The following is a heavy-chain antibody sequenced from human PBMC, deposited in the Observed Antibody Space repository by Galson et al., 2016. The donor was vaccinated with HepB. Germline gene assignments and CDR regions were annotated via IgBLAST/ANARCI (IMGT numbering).Heavy chain of an antibody. J-gene: IGHJ4*02. CDR1: KITLSSYW. V-gene: IGHV3-7*03. D-gene: IGHD3-22*01. CDR2: IRTDGSQI. Sequence: SLRLSCAASKITLSSYWVGWIRQAPGKGLEWVANIRTDGSQIHYVDAVKGRFTISRDNSKNSVYLQMNSLSAEDTAIYYCAKDRENHYDTSGFSGNDYWGQGTLVTVSS. CDR3: AKDRENHYDTSGFSGNDY.